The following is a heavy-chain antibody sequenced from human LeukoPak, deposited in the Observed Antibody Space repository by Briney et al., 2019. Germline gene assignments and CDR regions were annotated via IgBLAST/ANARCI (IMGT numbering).Heavy chain of an antibody. Sequence: GGSLRLSCAASGFPFATYAMTWVRQSPEKGLEWVSVITERGDNTYYADSMKGRFTIHRDNSKNTVYWQMNSLRVDDTAVYYCAKRNGYYFDYWGQGTLVTV. D-gene: IGHD2-8*01. CDR3: AKRNGYYFDY. J-gene: IGHJ4*02. CDR2: ITERGDNT. CDR1: GFPFATYA. V-gene: IGHV3-23*01.